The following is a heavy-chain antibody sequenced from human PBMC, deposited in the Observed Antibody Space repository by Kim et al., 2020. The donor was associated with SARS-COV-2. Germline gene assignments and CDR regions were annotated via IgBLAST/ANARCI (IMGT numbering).Heavy chain of an antibody. Sequence: SETLSLTCAVYGGSFSGYYWSWIRQPPGKGLEWIGEINHSGSTNYNPSLKSRVTISVDTSKNQFSLKLSSVTAADTAVYYCARGKSYYDSSGYYYGARWFDPWGQGTLVTVSS. J-gene: IGHJ5*02. CDR1: GGSFSGYY. CDR3: ARGKSYYDSSGYYYGARWFDP. CDR2: INHSGST. D-gene: IGHD3-22*01. V-gene: IGHV4-34*01.